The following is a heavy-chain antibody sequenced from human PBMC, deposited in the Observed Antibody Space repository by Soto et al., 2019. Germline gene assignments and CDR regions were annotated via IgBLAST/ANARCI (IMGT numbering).Heavy chain of an antibody. CDR2: IYYSGST. D-gene: IGHD2-8*01. CDR1: GGSISSGGYY. CDR3: AIDRCTNGVCYSGFGLYYYYGMDV. Sequence: SETLSLTCTVSGGSISSGGYYWSWIRQHPGKGLEWIGYIYYSGSTYYNPSLKSRVTISVDTSKNQFSLKLSSVTAADTAVYYCAIDRCTNGVCYSGFGLYYYYGMDVWGQGTTVTVSS. V-gene: IGHV4-31*03. J-gene: IGHJ6*02.